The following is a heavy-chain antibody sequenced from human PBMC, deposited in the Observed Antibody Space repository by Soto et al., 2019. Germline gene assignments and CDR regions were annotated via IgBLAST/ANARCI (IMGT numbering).Heavy chain of an antibody. J-gene: IGHJ3*02. CDR1: GFTFSDYY. CDR2: ISTSGSTV. CDR3: ARHSCGWDALDI. V-gene: IGHV3-11*01. Sequence: QVQLVESGGGLVKPGGSLRLSCAASGFTFSDYYMSWIRQAPGKGLEWVSDISTSGSTVHYADSVKGRFTISRDHAKNSLSLQMNSLRAEDTAVYYCARHSCGWDALDIWGQGTMVTVSS. D-gene: IGHD6-19*01.